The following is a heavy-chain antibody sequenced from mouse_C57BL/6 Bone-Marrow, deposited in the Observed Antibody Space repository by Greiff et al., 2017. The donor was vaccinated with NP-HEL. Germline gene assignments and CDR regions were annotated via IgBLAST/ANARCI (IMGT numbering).Heavy chain of an antibody. CDR2: IDPETGGT. J-gene: IGHJ4*01. CDR3: TRGRLRLYAMDY. D-gene: IGHD1-2*01. CDR1: GYTFTDYE. V-gene: IGHV1-15*01. Sequence: VKLQESGAELVRPGASVTLSCKASGYTFTDYEMHWVKQTPVHGLEWIGAIDPETGGTAYNQKFKGKAILTADKSSSTAYMELRSLTSEDSAVYYCTRGRLRLYAMDYWGQGTSVTVSS.